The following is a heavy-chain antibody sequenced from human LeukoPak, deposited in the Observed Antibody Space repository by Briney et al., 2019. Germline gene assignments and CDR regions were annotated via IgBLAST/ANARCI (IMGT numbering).Heavy chain of an antibody. V-gene: IGHV3-23*01. D-gene: IGHD2-15*01. Sequence: PGGSLRLSCAGSGFTFGNYAVSWVRQAPGKGLEWVSTISGSGSNTYYADSVKGRFTISRDNSKNTLYLQMNSLRAEDTAEYYCAKKPAAGYCSGGSCSTYYYYNGMDVWGQGTTVTVSS. CDR3: AKKPAAGYCSGGSCSTYYYYNGMDV. CDR2: ISGSGSNT. J-gene: IGHJ6*02. CDR1: GFTFGNYA.